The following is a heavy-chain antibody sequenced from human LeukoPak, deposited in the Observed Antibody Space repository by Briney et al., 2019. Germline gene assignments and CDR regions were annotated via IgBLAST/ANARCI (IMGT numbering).Heavy chain of an antibody. V-gene: IGHV3-23*01. Sequence: GGSLRLSCAASGFTFSSYAMSWVRQAPGKGLEWVSAISGSGGSTYYADSVKGRFTISRDNAKNSLYLQMNSLRAEDTAVYYCARDRYFDWESDAFDIWGQGTMVTVSS. D-gene: IGHD3-9*01. CDR2: ISGSGGST. CDR1: GFTFSSYA. J-gene: IGHJ3*02. CDR3: ARDRYFDWESDAFDI.